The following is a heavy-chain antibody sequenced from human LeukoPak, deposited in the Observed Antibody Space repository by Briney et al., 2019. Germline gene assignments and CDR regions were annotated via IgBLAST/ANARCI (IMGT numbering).Heavy chain of an antibody. J-gene: IGHJ6*03. D-gene: IGHD5-18*01. CDR1: GASISSGGYY. V-gene: IGHV4-61*02. CDR3: ARVAWRAMVGYYYYYMDV. Sequence: SETLSLTCTVSGASISSGGYYWSWIRQPAGKGLEWIGRIYASGKTNYNPSLKSRVTISVDTSKNQFSLKLSSVTAADTAVYYCARVAWRAMVGYYYYYMDVWGKGTTVTISS. CDR2: IYASGKT.